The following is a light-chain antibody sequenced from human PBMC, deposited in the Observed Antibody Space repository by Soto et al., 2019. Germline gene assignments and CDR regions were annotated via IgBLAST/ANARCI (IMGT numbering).Light chain of an antibody. CDR2: SNN. V-gene: IGLV1-44*01. J-gene: IGLJ3*02. CDR1: SSNIGSNT. CDR3: AAWDDSLNAGV. Sequence: QSVLTQPPSASGTPGQRVTISCSGSSSNIGSNTVNWYQQLPGTAPKLLIYSNNQRPSGVPDRFSGSKSGTSASLAISGLQSEDAADYYCAAWDDSLNAGVFGGGTKLTVL.